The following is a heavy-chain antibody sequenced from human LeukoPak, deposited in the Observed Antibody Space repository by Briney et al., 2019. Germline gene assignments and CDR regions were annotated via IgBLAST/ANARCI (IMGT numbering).Heavy chain of an antibody. CDR2: IKSTADGGTP. CDR1: GLTFTDAW. J-gene: IGHJ6*02. Sequence: KPGGSLRLSCAVSGLTFTDAWMSWVRQAPGKGLEWVGRIKSTADGGTPGHAAPVKDRFTISRDDSKNTLFLQMNSLKTEDTAVYYCTRARSYYGMDVRGQGTTVTVSS. CDR3: TRARSYYGMDV. V-gene: IGHV3-15*01.